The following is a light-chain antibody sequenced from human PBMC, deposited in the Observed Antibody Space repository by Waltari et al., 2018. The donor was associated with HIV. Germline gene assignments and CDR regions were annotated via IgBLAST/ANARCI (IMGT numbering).Light chain of an antibody. V-gene: IGLV3-1*01. Sequence: SYELTQPPPVSVSPGQTASLPCSGSTMRNTFATWYQQRPGQSPVLVVFKDTKRPSGIPGRFSGSNSGNTATLTISGTQAIDEADYYCQAWASASHVIFGGGTRLTVL. CDR1: TMRNTF. CDR2: KDT. J-gene: IGLJ2*01. CDR3: QAWASASHVI.